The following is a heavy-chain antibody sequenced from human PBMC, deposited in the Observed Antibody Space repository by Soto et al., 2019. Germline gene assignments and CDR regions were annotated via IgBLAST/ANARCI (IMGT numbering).Heavy chain of an antibody. V-gene: IGHV3-23*01. CDR1: GFTFSSYA. D-gene: IGHD4-17*01. CDR2: IRTSVGDT. CDR3: AKDPTYDYGYFDS. J-gene: IGHJ4*02. Sequence: SCAASGFTFSSYAMNWVRQAPGKGLEWVSTIRTSVGDTYYAASVKGRFTISRDNSKSTVYLHLNSLRAEDTAIYYCAKDPTYDYGYFDSWGQGTLVTVSS.